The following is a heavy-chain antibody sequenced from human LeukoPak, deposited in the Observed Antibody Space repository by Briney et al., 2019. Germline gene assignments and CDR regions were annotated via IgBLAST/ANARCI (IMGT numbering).Heavy chain of an antibody. CDR1: GGSFSGYY. CDR2: INHSGST. Sequence: SETLSLTCAVYGGSFSGYYWSWIRQPPGKGLEWIGEINHSGSTNYNPSLKSRVTISLDTSKNQFSLKLSSVTAADTAVYYCARWSYAIGYNYFDYWGQGTLVTVSS. CDR3: ARWSYAIGYNYFDY. D-gene: IGHD2-8*01. V-gene: IGHV4-34*01. J-gene: IGHJ4*02.